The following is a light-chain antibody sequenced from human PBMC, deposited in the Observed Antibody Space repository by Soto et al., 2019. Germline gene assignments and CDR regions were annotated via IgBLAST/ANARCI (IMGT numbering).Light chain of an antibody. CDR1: SSNIGTSS. Sequence: QSVLTQPHSPFVTPGQRVTISCSASSSNIGTSSVHWFQQLPGTAPKLLISTTNQRPSGVPERFSGSKSGTSASLAISGLQSEDEADYYCAAWDDSLNGHVFGTGTKVTVL. CDR2: TTN. CDR3: AAWDDSLNGHV. J-gene: IGLJ1*01. V-gene: IGLV1-44*01.